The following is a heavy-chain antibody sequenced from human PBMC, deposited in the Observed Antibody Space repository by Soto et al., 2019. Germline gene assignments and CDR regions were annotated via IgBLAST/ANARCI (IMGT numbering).Heavy chain of an antibody. CDR3: ARHSWLQLLPQY. V-gene: IGHV4-59*08. J-gene: IGHJ1*01. D-gene: IGHD5-12*01. CDR1: GGSISTYY. Sequence: QVQLQESGPGLVKPSETLSLTCTVSGGSISTYYWSWIRQPPGKGLEWIGYFHYSGSTNYNPSLKSRVTMSLDTSKNQFSLKLSSVTAADTAVYYCARHSWLQLLPQYWGQGTLVTVSS. CDR2: FHYSGST.